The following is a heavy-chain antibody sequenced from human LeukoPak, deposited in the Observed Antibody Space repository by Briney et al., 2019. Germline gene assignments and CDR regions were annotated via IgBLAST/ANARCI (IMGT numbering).Heavy chain of an antibody. D-gene: IGHD3-22*01. Sequence: GRSLRLSCAASGFTFSSYGMHWVRQAPGKGLEWVAVIWNDGSNKYYADSVKGRFTISRDNSKNTLYLQMNSLRAEDTAVYYCARIHSLYYYDSSGYGAFDIWGQGTMVTVSS. CDR3: ARIHSLYYYDSSGYGAFDI. J-gene: IGHJ3*02. CDR1: GFTFSSYG. CDR2: IWNDGSNK. V-gene: IGHV3-33*08.